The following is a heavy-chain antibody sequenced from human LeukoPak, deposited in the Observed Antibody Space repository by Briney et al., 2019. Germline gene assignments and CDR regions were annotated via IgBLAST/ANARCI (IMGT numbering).Heavy chain of an antibody. V-gene: IGHV3-48*01. CDR2: ITASGTAM. Sequence: GGSLRLSCAASGFTFSSYSMNWVRQAPGKGLEWVSHITASGTAMFYADSVKGRFTISRDNSKNTLYLQMNSLRAEDTAVYYCARDGPAYYDFWSGYATRINYYYYYGMDVWGQGTTVTVSS. J-gene: IGHJ6*02. CDR1: GFTFSSYS. CDR3: ARDGPAYYDFWSGYATRINYYYYYGMDV. D-gene: IGHD3-3*01.